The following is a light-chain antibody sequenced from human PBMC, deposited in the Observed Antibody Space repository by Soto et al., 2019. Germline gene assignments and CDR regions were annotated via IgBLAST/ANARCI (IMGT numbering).Light chain of an antibody. V-gene: IGLV2-14*01. J-gene: IGLJ1*01. CDR2: EVS. CDR1: SSDVGGYKY. Sequence: QSALTQPASVSGSPGQSITISCTGTSSDVGGYKYVSWYQHHPGKAPKLMIYEVSNRPSGVSIRFSGSKSGNTASLTISGLQAEDEADYYCNSYTSSSTLVFGTETKLTVL. CDR3: NSYTSSSTLV.